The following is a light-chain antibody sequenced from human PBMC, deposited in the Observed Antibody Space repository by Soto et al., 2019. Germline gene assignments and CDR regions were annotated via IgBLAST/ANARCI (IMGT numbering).Light chain of an antibody. CDR3: SSYTTISTYV. CDR1: SRDVGGYNY. CDR2: DVR. V-gene: IGLV2-14*01. J-gene: IGLJ1*01. Sequence: QSVLTQPASVSGSTGQSITISCTGTSRDVGGYNYVSWYQQHPGKAPKLMIYDVRNRSSGVSNRFSGSKSVNTASLTISGLQAEDEADYYCSSYTTISTYVFGTGTKVTVL.